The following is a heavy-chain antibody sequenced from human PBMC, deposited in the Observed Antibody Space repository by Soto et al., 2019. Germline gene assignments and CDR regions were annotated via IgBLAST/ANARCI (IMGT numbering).Heavy chain of an antibody. V-gene: IGHV1-46*01. CDR2: INPGGGST. CDR1: GYTFTSYY. Sequence: ASVKVSCKASGYTFTSYYMHWVRQAPGQGLEWMGIINPGGGSTSYAQKFQGRVTMTRDTSTSTVYMELSSLRSEDTAVYYCARDYVVAATEYYYYYGMDVWGQGTTVTVSS. CDR3: ARDYVVAATEYYYYYGMDV. D-gene: IGHD2-15*01. J-gene: IGHJ6*02.